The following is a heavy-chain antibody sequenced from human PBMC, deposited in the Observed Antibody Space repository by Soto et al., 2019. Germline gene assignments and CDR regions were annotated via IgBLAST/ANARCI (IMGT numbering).Heavy chain of an antibody. D-gene: IGHD3-22*01. J-gene: IGHJ3*02. CDR3: TSVLYYYDSSGYYFSRPDAFDI. CDR1: GFTFSSYG. CDR2: IWYDGSNK. Sequence: GWSLRLSCAASGFTFSSYGMHWVRQAPGKGLEWVAVIWYDGSNKYYADSVKGRFTISRDNSKNTLYLQMNSLRAEDSAVYYCTSVLYYYDSSGYYFSRPDAFDIWGQGTMVTVSS. V-gene: IGHV3-33*01.